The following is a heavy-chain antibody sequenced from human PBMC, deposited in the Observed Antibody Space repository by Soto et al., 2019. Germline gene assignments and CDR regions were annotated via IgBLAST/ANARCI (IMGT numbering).Heavy chain of an antibody. CDR1: GSTFSTYP. V-gene: IGHV3-30*18. Sequence: QGQLVESGGGVVQPGRSLRLSCADSGSTFSTYPMHWVRQAPGKGLEWVAVISYDGSNQYYADSVQGRFTISRDNSKNMLYLQMNNLRPEDTAVYYCAKVYSYQQIAFDYWGQGTLVTVSS. D-gene: IGHD5-18*01. CDR2: ISYDGSNQ. J-gene: IGHJ4*02. CDR3: AKVYSYQQIAFDY.